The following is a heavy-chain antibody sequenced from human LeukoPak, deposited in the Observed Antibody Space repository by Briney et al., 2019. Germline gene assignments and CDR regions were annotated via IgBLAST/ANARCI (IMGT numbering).Heavy chain of an antibody. Sequence: SETLSLTCAVSGGSISSGGYSWSWIRQPPGKGLEWIGYIYHSGSTYYNPSLKSRVTISVDTSKNQFSLKLSSVTAADTAVYYCARESFPDAFDIWGQGTMVTVSS. V-gene: IGHV4-30-2*01. CDR3: ARESFPDAFDI. CDR2: IYHSGST. J-gene: IGHJ3*02. D-gene: IGHD1-26*01. CDR1: GGSISSGGYS.